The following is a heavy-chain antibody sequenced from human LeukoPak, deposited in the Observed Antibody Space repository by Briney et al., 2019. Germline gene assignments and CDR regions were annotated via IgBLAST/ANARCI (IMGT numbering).Heavy chain of an antibody. CDR3: AKVPGARIAVAHHYFDY. Sequence: GGSLRLSCAASGFTFSSYGMHWVRQAPGKGLEWVAVISYDGSNKYYTDSVKGRFTISRDNSKNTLYLQMNSLRAEDTAVYYCAKVPGARIAVAHHYFDYWGQGTLVTVSS. CDR2: ISYDGSNK. V-gene: IGHV3-30*18. J-gene: IGHJ4*02. CDR1: GFTFSSYG. D-gene: IGHD6-19*01.